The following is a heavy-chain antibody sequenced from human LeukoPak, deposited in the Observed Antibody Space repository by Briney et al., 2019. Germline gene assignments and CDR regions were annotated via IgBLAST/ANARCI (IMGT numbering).Heavy chain of an antibody. CDR3: AREGSSYAPSEPFYFDY. J-gene: IGHJ4*02. D-gene: IGHD3-10*01. Sequence: GGSLRLSCTDSGFTFSSHNMNWVRQAPGKGLEWVSYISSGGYTTRYADSVRGRFTISRDNARNSLYLQMNSLKAEDTAVYYCAREGSSYAPSEPFYFDYWGQGTLVSVSS. CDR1: GFTFSSHN. CDR2: ISSGGYTT. V-gene: IGHV3-48*03.